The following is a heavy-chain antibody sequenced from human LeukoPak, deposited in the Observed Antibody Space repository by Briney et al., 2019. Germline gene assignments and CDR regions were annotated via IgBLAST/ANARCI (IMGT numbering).Heavy chain of an antibody. CDR1: GFNFIDYS. Sequence: PGGSLRLSCAASGFNFIDYSMNWVRQAPGKGLEWISYIGISSGNTKYADSVKGRFTISRDKARNSLYLQMNSLRVKDTAVYYCARDHRYAFDNWGHGTLVTVSS. CDR2: IGISSGNT. V-gene: IGHV3-48*01. D-gene: IGHD5-12*01. CDR3: ARDHRYAFDN. J-gene: IGHJ4*01.